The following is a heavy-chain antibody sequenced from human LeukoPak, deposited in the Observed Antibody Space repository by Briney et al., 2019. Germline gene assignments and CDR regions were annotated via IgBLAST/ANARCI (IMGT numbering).Heavy chain of an antibody. V-gene: IGHV4-39*01. J-gene: IGHJ5*02. D-gene: IGHD1-26*01. Sequence: SETLSLTCTVSGGSISSSGYYWGWIRQPPGKGLEWIASIYYSGSTYYNSSLKSRVTISVDTSKNQLSLKLSSLTAADTAVYYCARHEYSGSYYGLSWFNPWGQGTLVTVSS. CDR3: ARHEYSGSYYGLSWFNP. CDR1: GGSISSSGYY. CDR2: IYYSGST.